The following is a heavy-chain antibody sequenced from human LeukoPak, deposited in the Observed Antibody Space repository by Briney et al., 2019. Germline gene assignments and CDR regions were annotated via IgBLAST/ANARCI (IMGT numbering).Heavy chain of an antibody. Sequence: PGGSLRLSCAASGFTFNTYAMSWVRQAPGKGLEWASAISGSGDSTYYADSVKGRFTISRDNSKNTLYLQMNSLRAEDTAVYYCAKRYFGNYYFDSWGQGTLVTVSS. CDR3: AKRYFGNYYFDS. D-gene: IGHD3-9*01. J-gene: IGHJ4*02. V-gene: IGHV3-23*01. CDR1: GFTFNTYA. CDR2: ISGSGDST.